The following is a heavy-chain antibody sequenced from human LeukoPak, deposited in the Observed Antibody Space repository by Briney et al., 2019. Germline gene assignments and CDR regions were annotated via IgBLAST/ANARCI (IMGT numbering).Heavy chain of an antibody. J-gene: IGHJ3*02. CDR1: GFTFMTYG. Sequence: GGSLRLSCAASGFTFMTYGMHWVRQAPGKGLEWVAFIRYADSVKSRVTISRDNPNNTLHLQMNSLRPEDTAVYYCAKFDYDSGAFDIWGQGTMVTVSS. D-gene: IGHD3-22*01. V-gene: IGHV3-30*02. CDR2: IR. CDR3: AKFDYDSGAFDI.